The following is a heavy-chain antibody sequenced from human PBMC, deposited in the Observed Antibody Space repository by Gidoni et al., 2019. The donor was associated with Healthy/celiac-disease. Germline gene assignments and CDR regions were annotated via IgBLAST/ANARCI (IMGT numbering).Heavy chain of an antibody. J-gene: IGHJ5*02. V-gene: IGHV4-39*01. CDR2: IYYSGST. CDR3: ASRFFRDYGAERAWHP. D-gene: IGHD4-17*01. Sequence: QLQLQESGPGLVKPSETLSLTCPVSGGSISSSSYYWGWIRQPPGKGLEWIGSIYYSGSTYYNPSLKSRVTISVDTSKNQFSLKLSSVTAADTAVYYCASRFFRDYGAERAWHPWGQGTLVTVAS. CDR1: GGSISSSSYY.